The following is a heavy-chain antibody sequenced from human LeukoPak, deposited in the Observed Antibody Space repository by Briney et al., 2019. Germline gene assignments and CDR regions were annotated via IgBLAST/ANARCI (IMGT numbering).Heavy chain of an antibody. V-gene: IGHV3-53*01. D-gene: IGHD2-8*01. CDR3: ARGRMDCTNGVCPRVRYFDY. CDR1: GFTVSSNY. Sequence: GGSLRLSCAASGFTVSSNYMSWVRQAPGKGLEWVSVIYSGGSTYYADSVKGRFTISRDNSKNTLYLQMNSLRAEDTAVYYCARGRMDCTNGVCPRVRYFDYWGQGTLVTVSS. CDR2: IYSGGST. J-gene: IGHJ4*02.